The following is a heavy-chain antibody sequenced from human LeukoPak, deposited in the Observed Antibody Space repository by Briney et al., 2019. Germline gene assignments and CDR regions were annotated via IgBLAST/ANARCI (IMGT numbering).Heavy chain of an antibody. V-gene: IGHV1-8*01. D-gene: IGHD6-13*01. CDR1: GYTFTSSD. CDR2: INPNSGRT. Sequence: WASVKVSCKASGYTFTSSDINWVRQAPGQGLEWMGWINPNSGRTGYAQKFQGRVTMTANTSISTAYMELSSLRFDDTAVYYCARGRPGLAAAGTYDYWGQGTLITVSS. CDR3: ARGRPGLAAAGTYDY. J-gene: IGHJ4*02.